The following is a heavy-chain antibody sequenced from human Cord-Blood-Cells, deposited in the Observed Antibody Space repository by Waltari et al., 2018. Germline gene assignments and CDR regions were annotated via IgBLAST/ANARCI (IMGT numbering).Heavy chain of an antibody. CDR3: ARGPTRIAAAGTIWYFDL. CDR1: GYTFTSYD. Sequence: QVQLVQSGAEVKKPGASVKVSCKASGYTFTSYDINWVRQATGQGLEGKGWMNPKSGKEGYAQKCQGRVTMTRNTSISTAYMELGSLRSEDTAVYYCARGPTRIAAAGTIWYFDLWGRGTLVTVSS. CDR2: MNPKSGKE. D-gene: IGHD6-13*01. V-gene: IGHV1-8*01. J-gene: IGHJ2*01.